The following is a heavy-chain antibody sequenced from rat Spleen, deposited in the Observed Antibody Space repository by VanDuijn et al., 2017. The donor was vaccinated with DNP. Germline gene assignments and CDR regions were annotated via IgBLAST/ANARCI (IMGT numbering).Heavy chain of an antibody. CDR3: ARVGDYYDGASGDALDA. J-gene: IGHJ4*01. CDR1: GFTFNNYW. Sequence: EVQLVESGGDLVQPGRSLKLSCVASGFTFNNYWMTWIRQAPKKGLEWVATISPSGGTTSYPDSVKGRFTISRDDAQNTLYLRMNSLRSEDTATYYCARVGDYYDGASGDALDAWGQGTSVTVSS. CDR2: ISPSGGTT. V-gene: IGHV5-31*01. D-gene: IGHD1-12*02.